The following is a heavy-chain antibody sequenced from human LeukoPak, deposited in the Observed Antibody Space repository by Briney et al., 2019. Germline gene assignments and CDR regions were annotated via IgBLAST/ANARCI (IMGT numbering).Heavy chain of an antibody. CDR1: GFTFNSYD. CDR3: AKDGPYSSSWYGNVWAPGDFDY. J-gene: IGHJ4*02. CDR2: ISYDGNNK. D-gene: IGHD6-13*01. V-gene: IGHV3-30*04. Sequence: PGGSLRLSCAASGFTFNSYDMHWVRQAPGKGLGWVSIISYDGNNKYYTDSVKGRFTISRDNSKNTLYLQMNSLRAEDTAVYYCAKDGPYSSSWYGNVWAPGDFDYWGQGTLVTVSS.